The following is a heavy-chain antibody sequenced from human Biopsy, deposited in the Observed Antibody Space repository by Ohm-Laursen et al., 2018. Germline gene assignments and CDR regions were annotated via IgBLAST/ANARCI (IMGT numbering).Heavy chain of an antibody. CDR1: GYSFTSYY. D-gene: IGHD6-19*01. J-gene: IGHJ4*02. V-gene: IGHV1-46*01. CDR3: ARNTGWCRDLYYFDY. Sequence: ASVKVSCKAPGYSFTSYYMHWVRQAPGQGLEWMGMINPSGSTTSYPQIFQGRVTMTRDTSKSTVYMELSSLRSADTAVYFCARNTGWCRDLYYFDYWGQGTLVTVSS. CDR2: INPSGSTT.